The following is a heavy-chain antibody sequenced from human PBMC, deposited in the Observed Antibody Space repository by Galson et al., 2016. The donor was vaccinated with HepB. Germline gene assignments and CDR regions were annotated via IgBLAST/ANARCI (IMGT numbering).Heavy chain of an antibody. V-gene: IGHV2-5*02. CDR3: AHTGDYKWKDFDY. CDR2: IYWDDDK. CDR1: GFSLNTHGVG. J-gene: IGHJ4*02. Sequence: PALVKPTQTLTLTCTVSGFSLNTHGVGVGWIRQPPGKALEWLALIYWDDDKRYSPSLRSRLTITKDSSKNQVVLTLTYMDPMDTATYYCAHTGDYKWKDFDYWGQGILVTVSP. D-gene: IGHD1-1*01.